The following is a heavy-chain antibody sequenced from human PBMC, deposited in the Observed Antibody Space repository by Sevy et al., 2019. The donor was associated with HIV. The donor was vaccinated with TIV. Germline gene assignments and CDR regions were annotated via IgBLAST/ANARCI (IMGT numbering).Heavy chain of an antibody. CDR3: TTRRGRVAFDI. CDR1: GFTFSNAW. Sequence: GESLKISCAASGFTFSNAWMSWVRQAPGKGLEWVGRIKSKTDGGTTDYAAPVKGRFTISRDDSKNTLYLQMNSLKTEDTAVYYCTTRRGRVAFDIWGQGTMVTVSS. D-gene: IGHD3-16*01. V-gene: IGHV3-15*01. J-gene: IGHJ3*02. CDR2: IKSKTDGGTT.